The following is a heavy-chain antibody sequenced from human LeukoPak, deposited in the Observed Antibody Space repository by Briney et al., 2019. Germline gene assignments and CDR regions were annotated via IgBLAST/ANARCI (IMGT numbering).Heavy chain of an antibody. CDR2: IIPIFGTA. D-gene: IGHD3-3*01. J-gene: IGHJ4*02. CDR1: GGTFSSYA. CDR3: ARVHYDFWSGYFDY. Sequence: SVKVSCKASGGTFSSYAISWVRQAPGQGLEWMGGIIPIFGTANYAQKFQGRVTITADGSTSTAYMELSSLRSEDTAVYYCARVHYDFWSGYFDYWGQGPLVTVSS. V-gene: IGHV1-69*01.